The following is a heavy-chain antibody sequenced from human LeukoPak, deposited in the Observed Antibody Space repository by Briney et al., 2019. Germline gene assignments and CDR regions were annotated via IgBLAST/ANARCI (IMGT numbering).Heavy chain of an antibody. CDR1: GGSISSSSYY. CDR2: IYYSGST. D-gene: IGHD3-16*01. V-gene: IGHV4-39*01. J-gene: IGHJ4*02. Sequence: PSETLSLTCTVSGGSISSSSYYWGWIRQPPGKGLEWIGSIYYSGSTYYNPSLKSRVTISVDTSKNQFSLKLSSVTARDTAVYYCASYVSRTMRDSWGQGTLVSVSS. CDR3: ASYVSRTMRDS.